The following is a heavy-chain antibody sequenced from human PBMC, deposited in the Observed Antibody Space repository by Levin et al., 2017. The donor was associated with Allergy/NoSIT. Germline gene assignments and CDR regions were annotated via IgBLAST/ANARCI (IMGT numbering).Heavy chain of an antibody. CDR3: ITAGPFWSGFSGPLY. V-gene: IGHV3-15*01. D-gene: IGHD3-3*01. CDR2: IKSKTNGGTT. CDR1: GFTFSNAW. J-gene: IGHJ4*02. Sequence: GESLKISCAASGFTFSNAWMSWVRQAPGKGLEWVGRIKSKTNGGTTDYAAPVKDRFTISRDDSKNTLYLQMNSLKTEDTAVYYCITAGPFWSGFSGPLYWGQGTLVTVSS.